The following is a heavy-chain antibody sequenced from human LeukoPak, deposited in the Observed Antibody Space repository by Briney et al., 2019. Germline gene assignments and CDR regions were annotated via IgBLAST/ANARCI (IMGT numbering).Heavy chain of an antibody. D-gene: IGHD3-10*01. V-gene: IGHV4-34*01. CDR1: GGSFNDFY. CDR3: ARVSGAHSYYYYYMDV. Sequence: SETLSLTCAVYGGSFNDFYWNWIRQPPGKELEWIGEIGHNGSTNYNPSLESRVTLSVDTSKNQFSLKLSSVTAADTAVYYCARVSGAHSYYYYYMDVWGKGTTVTVSS. J-gene: IGHJ6*03. CDR2: IGHNGST.